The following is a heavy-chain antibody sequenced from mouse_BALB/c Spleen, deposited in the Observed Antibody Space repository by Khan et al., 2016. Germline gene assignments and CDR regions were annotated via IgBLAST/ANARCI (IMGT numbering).Heavy chain of an antibody. CDR3: AREGLRRGFAY. Sequence: EVELVESGGGLVKPGGSLKLSCAASGFTFSDYYIYWVRQTPEKRLECVATISDGGSSTYYPDSVKGRFTISRDNAKNNMYLQLRSLKSEDTAMYYCAREGLRRGFAYWGQGTLVTVSA. V-gene: IGHV5-4*02. D-gene: IGHD2-2*01. CDR1: GFTFSDYY. CDR2: ISDGGSST. J-gene: IGHJ3*01.